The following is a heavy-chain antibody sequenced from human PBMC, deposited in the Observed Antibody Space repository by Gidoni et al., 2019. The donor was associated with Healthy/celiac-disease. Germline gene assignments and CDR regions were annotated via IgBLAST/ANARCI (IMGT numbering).Heavy chain of an antibody. D-gene: IGHD2-15*01. Sequence: EVQLLESGGGLVQPGGSLRLSCAASGFTFSSYAMSWVRQAPGKGLEWVSAISGSGGSTYYADSVKGRFTISRDNSKNTLYLQMNSLRAEDTAVYYCAKERYCSGGSCPRGLLDPWGQGTLVTVSS. CDR3: AKERYCSGGSCPRGLLDP. CDR1: GFTFSSYA. V-gene: IGHV3-23*01. CDR2: ISGSGGST. J-gene: IGHJ5*02.